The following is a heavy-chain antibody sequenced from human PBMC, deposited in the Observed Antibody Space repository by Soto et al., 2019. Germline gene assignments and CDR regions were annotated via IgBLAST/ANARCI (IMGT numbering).Heavy chain of an antibody. CDR1: DGSLSGYY. V-gene: IGHV4-34*01. CDR3: ARGQDQGVYCRPGNCYSRWFFDL. D-gene: IGHD2-15*01. CDR2: INHTGST. J-gene: IGHJ2*01. Sequence: SETLSLICDVYDGSLSGYYWSWIRQPPGEGLEWLGEINHTGSTNNNPSLKSRVTISADTSKNQFSLKLTSVTAADTAVYFCARGQDQGVYCRPGNCYSRWFFDLWGRGTLVTVSS.